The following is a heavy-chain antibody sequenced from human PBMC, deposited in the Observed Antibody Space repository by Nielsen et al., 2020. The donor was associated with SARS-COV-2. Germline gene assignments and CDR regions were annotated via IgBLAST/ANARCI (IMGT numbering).Heavy chain of an antibody. D-gene: IGHD5/OR15-5a*01. CDR1: GFTFSSYA. CDR3: AKGLRGPDAFDI. V-gene: IGHV3-23*01. Sequence: GESLKISCAASGFTFSSYAMSWVRQAPGKGLERVSAISGSGGSTYYADSVKGRFTISRDNSKNTLYLQMNSLRAEDTAVYYCAKGLRGPDAFDIWGQGTMVTVSS. CDR2: ISGSGGST. J-gene: IGHJ3*02.